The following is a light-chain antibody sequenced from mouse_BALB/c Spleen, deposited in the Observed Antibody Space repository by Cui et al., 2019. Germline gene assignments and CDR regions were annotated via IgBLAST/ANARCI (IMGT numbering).Light chain of an antibody. V-gene: IGKV4-58*01. Sequence: ENVLTQSPAIMAASLGQKVTMTCSASSSVSSSYLHWYQQKSGASPKPLIHRTSNLASGVPARFSGSGSGTSYSLTISSVEAEDDATYYCQQWSGYPFWTFGGGTKLEIK. CDR1: SSVSSSY. J-gene: IGKJ1*01. CDR2: RTS. CDR3: QQWSGYPFWT.